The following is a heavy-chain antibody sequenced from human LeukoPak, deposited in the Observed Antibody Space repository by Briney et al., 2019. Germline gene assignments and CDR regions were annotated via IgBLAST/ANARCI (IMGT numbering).Heavy chain of an antibody. J-gene: IGHJ4*01. D-gene: IGHD3-22*01. V-gene: IGHV4-39*01. CDR1: GGSISSSSYY. Sequence: SETLSLTCTVSGGSISSSSYYWGWIRQPPGKGLEWIGSIYYSGSTYYNPSLKSRVTISVDTSKNQFSLKLSSVTAADTAVYYCRGYHETTMIVVGGYYFDYWGQGTLVTVSS. CDR3: RGYHETTMIVVGGYYFDY. CDR2: IYYSGST.